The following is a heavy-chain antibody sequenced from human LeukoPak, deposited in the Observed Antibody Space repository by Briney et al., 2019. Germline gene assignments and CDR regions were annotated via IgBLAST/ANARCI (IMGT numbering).Heavy chain of an antibody. CDR2: ISSSSTI. V-gene: IGHV3-48*02. J-gene: IGHJ6*02. CDR1: GFTFSSYS. Sequence: GGSLRLSCAASGFTFSSYSMNWVRQAPGKGLEWVSYISSSSTIYYADSVKGRFTISRDNAKNSRYLQMNSLRDEDTAVYYCARDLYSSSGGMDVWGQGTTVTVSS. CDR3: ARDLYSSSGGMDV. D-gene: IGHD6-6*01.